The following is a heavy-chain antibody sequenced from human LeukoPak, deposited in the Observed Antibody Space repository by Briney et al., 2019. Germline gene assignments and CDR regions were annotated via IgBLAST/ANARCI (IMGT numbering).Heavy chain of an antibody. J-gene: IGHJ4*02. CDR1: GGSISSYY. Sequence: PSETLSLTCTVSGGSISSYYWSWIRQPPGKGLEWIGYIYYSGSTNYNPPLKSRVTISVDTSKNQFSLKLSSVTAADTAVYYCARLLAAAGLIYFDYWGQGTLVTVSS. CDR3: ARLLAAAGLIYFDY. V-gene: IGHV4-59*01. CDR2: IYYSGST. D-gene: IGHD6-13*01.